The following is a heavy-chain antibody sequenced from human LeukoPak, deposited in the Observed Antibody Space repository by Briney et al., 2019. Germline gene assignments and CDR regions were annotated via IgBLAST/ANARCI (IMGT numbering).Heavy chain of an antibody. CDR2: IIPIFGTA. V-gene: IGHV1-69*05. D-gene: IGHD6-19*01. CDR1: GGTFSSYA. Sequence: SVKVSFKASGGTFSSYAISWVRQPPGQGLEWMGRIIPIFGTANYAQKFQGRVTITTDESTSTASMELSSLRSEDTAVYYCARDATVEAVAGGFDYWGQGTLVTVSS. J-gene: IGHJ4*02. CDR3: ARDATVEAVAGGFDY.